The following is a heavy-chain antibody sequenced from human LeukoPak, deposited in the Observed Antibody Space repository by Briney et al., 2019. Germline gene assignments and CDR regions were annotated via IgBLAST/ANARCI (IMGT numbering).Heavy chain of an antibody. V-gene: IGHV3-23*01. CDR2: ISGSVGST. D-gene: IGHD5-12*01. J-gene: IGHJ6*04. CDR1: GFTFSSYA. CDR3: AKAENIVATIWFGMDV. Sequence: GGSLRLSCAASGFTFSSYAMSWVRQAPGKGLEWVSAISGSVGSTYYADSVKGRFTISRDNSKNTLYLQMNSLRAEDTAVYYCAKAENIVATIWFGMDVWGKGTTVTVSS.